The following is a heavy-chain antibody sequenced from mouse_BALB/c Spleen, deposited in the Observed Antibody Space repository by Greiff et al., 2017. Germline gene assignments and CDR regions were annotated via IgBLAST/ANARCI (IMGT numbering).Heavy chain of an antibody. CDR1: GYTFTSYW. CDR3: ARSHYYGSSYDYAMDY. V-gene: IGHV1-7*01. CDR2: INPSTGYT. Sequence: VQLQESGAELAKPGASVKMSCKASGYTFTSYWMHWVKQRPGQGLEWIGYINPSTGYTEYNQKFKDKATLTADKSSSTAYKQLSSLTSEDSAVYYCARSHYYGSSYDYAMDYWGQGTSVTVSS. J-gene: IGHJ4*01. D-gene: IGHD1-1*01.